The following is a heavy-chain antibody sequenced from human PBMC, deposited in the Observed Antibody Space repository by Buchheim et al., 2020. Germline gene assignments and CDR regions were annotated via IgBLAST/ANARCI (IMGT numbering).Heavy chain of an antibody. D-gene: IGHD3-10*01. Sequence: QVQLQESGPGLVKPSQTLSLTCTVSGGSISSGSYYWSWIRQPAGKGLEWIGRIYTSGSTNYNPSLKSRVTLSVDTSKNQFSLKLSSVTAADTAVYYCARAVSGYYYYYYGMDVWGKGTT. CDR3: ARAVSGYYYYYYGMDV. CDR2: IYTSGST. V-gene: IGHV4-61*02. J-gene: IGHJ6*04. CDR1: GGSISSGSYY.